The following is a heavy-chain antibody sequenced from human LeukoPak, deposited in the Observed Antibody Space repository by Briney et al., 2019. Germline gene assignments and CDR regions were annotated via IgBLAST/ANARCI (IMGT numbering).Heavy chain of an antibody. J-gene: IGHJ4*02. D-gene: IGHD3-10*01. Sequence: PGTSLRLSCAASGFTFSNAWMSWVRQAPGKGLEWVGRIKSKTDGGTTDYAAPVKGRFTISRDDSKNTLYLQMNSLKTEDTAVYYCTRPSITMVRGVIITYLFDYWGQGTLVTVSS. V-gene: IGHV3-15*01. CDR3: TRPSITMVRGVIITYLFDY. CDR1: GFTFSNAW. CDR2: IKSKTDGGTT.